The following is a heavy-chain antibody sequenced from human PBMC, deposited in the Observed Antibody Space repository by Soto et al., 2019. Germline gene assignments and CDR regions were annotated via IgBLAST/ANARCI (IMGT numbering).Heavy chain of an antibody. D-gene: IGHD6-13*01. CDR1: GFTFSSYA. CDR2: ISSNGGST. CDR3: VKTTPSSSWPETWSNYYYYGMDV. V-gene: IGHV3-64D*06. Sequence: PGGSLRLSCSASGFTFSSYAMHWVRQAPGKGLEYVSAISSNGGSTYYADSVKGRFTISRDNSKNTLYLQMSSLRAEDTAVYYCVKTTPSSSWPETWSNYYYYGMDVWGQGTTVTVSS. J-gene: IGHJ6*02.